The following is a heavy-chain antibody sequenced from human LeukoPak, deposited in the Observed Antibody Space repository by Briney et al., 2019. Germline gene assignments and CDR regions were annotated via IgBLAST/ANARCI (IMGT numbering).Heavy chain of an antibody. CDR1: GGSISSYY. J-gene: IGHJ4*02. D-gene: IGHD3-10*01. Sequence: SETLSLTCTVSGGSISSYYWSWIRQPPGKGLEWIGYIYYSGSTYYNPSLKSRVTISVDTSKNQFSLKLSSVTAADTAVYYCARETLPLPSYFDYWGQGTLVTVSS. CDR2: IYYSGST. V-gene: IGHV4-59*12. CDR3: ARETLPLPSYFDY.